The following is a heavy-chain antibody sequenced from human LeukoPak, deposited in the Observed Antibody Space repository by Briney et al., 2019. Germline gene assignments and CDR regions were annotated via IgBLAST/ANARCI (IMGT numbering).Heavy chain of an antibody. J-gene: IGHJ4*02. Sequence: SVKVSCKASGGTFSSDAISWVRQAPGQGLEWMGGIIPIFGTANYAQKFQGRVTITADESTSTAYMELSSLRSEDTAVYYCATPPYYYDSSGYYLFDYWGQGTLVTVSS. CDR2: IIPIFGTA. CDR1: GGTFSSDA. V-gene: IGHV1-69*13. CDR3: ATPPYYYDSSGYYLFDY. D-gene: IGHD3-22*01.